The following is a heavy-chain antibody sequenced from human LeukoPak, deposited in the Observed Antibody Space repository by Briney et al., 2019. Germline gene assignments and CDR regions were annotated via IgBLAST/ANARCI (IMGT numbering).Heavy chain of an antibody. CDR3: ARDVSGGGFDY. D-gene: IGHD1-14*01. CDR2: ISSSSSYI. Sequence: TGGSLRLSCAASGFTFSSYSMNWVRQAPGKGLEWVSSISSSSSYIYYADSVKGRFTIFRDNAKNSLYLQMNSLRAEDTAVYYCARDVSGGGFDYWGQGTLVTVSS. CDR1: GFTFSSYS. J-gene: IGHJ4*02. V-gene: IGHV3-21*01.